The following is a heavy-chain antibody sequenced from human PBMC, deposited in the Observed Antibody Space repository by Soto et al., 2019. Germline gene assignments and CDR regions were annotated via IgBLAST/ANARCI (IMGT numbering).Heavy chain of an antibody. CDR2: IGVAGDT. CDR1: GFTFSSYD. J-gene: IGHJ4*02. V-gene: IGHV3-13*01. CDR3: ASGGWGSSWYEGGSRIDY. Sequence: EVQLVESGGGLVQPGGSLRLSCAASGFTFSSYDMHWVRQVAGKGLEWVSAIGVAGDTYYPDSVKGRFTISRENAKNSLYLQMNSLRAEDTAVYYCASGGWGSSWYEGGSRIDYRGQGTLVTVSS. D-gene: IGHD6-13*01.